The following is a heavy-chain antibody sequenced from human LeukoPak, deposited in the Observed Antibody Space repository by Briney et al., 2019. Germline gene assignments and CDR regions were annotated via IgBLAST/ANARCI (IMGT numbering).Heavy chain of an antibody. V-gene: IGHV3-11*05. Sequence: GGSLRLSCSASGFTFRDYYMSWIRQAPGKGLEWISYISTSGSHTKYADSVKGRFTISRDNAKNSLFLQMNSLRAEDTAVYYCARDGLTVVTQQDYWGQGTLVTVTS. CDR2: ISTSGSHT. CDR3: ARDGLTVVTQQDY. J-gene: IGHJ4*02. CDR1: GFTFRDYY. D-gene: IGHD4-23*01.